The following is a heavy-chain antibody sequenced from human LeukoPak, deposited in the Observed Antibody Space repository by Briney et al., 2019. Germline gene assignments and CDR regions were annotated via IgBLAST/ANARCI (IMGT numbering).Heavy chain of an antibody. CDR1: GYTFTSYY. D-gene: IGHD2-15*01. V-gene: IGHV1-46*01. CDR3: ARRQRAPYCSGGNCCFDY. CDR2: INPSGGST. J-gene: IGHJ4*02. Sequence: ASVKVSCKASGYTFTSYYMHWVRQAPGQGLEWMGIINPSGGSTSYAQKFQGRVTMTRDTSTSTVYMELSSLRSEDTAVYYCARRQRAPYCSGGNCCFDYWGQGTLVTVSS.